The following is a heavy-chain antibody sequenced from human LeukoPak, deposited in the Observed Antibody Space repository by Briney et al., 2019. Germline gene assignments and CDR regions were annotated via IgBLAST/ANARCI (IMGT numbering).Heavy chain of an antibody. CDR1: GFTFSSYA. D-gene: IGHD6-19*01. Sequence: GGSLRLSCAASGFTFSSYAMSWARQAPGKGLEWVSAISGSGGSTYYADSVKGRFTISRDNSKNTLYLQMKSLRAEDTAVYYCAKWGLPDSSFDYWGQGTLVTVSS. V-gene: IGHV3-23*01. J-gene: IGHJ4*02. CDR3: AKWGLPDSSFDY. CDR2: ISGSGGST.